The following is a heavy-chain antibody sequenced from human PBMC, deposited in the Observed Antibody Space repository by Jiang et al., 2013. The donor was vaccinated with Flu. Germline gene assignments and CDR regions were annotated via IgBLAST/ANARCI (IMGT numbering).Heavy chain of an antibody. CDR1: GGSISSYY. CDR2: IYYSGST. Sequence: LLKPSETLSLTCTVSGGSISSYYWSWIRQPPGKGLEWIGYIYYSGSTNYNPSLKSRVTISIDTSNNQFSLKLSSVTAADTAVYYCARGNYDSSGYPAAGVLFDIWGQGTMVTVSS. CDR3: ARGNYDSSGYPAAGVLFDI. D-gene: IGHD3-22*01. V-gene: IGHV4-59*12. J-gene: IGHJ3*02.